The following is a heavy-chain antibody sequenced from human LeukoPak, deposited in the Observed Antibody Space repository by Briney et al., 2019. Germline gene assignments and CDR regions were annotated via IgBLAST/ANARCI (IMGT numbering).Heavy chain of an antibody. Sequence: GASVKVSCKVSGYTLTELSMHWVRQAPGKGLEWMGGFDPEDGETIYAQKFQGRVTMTEDTSTDTAYMELSSLRSEDTAVYYCARDQYFYDSGRSYFYFDDWGQGTLVTVSS. CDR1: GYTLTELS. CDR2: FDPEDGET. J-gene: IGHJ4*02. D-gene: IGHD3-22*01. CDR3: ARDQYFYDSGRSYFYFDD. V-gene: IGHV1-24*01.